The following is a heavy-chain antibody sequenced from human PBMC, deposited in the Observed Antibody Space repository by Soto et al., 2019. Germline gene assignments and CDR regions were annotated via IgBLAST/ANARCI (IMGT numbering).Heavy chain of an antibody. Sequence: TLSLACSVDGGRLSSDCWTLSRQPPGKGLEWIGYVYYSGNTNYNPSLKSRVTISVDTSKNQFSLKLTSVTAADTAVYYCARDKITGLFDYWGQGTLVTVSS. CDR3: ARDKITGLFDY. CDR2: VYYSGNT. V-gene: IGHV4-59*12. D-gene: IGHD2-8*02. CDR1: GGRLSSDC. J-gene: IGHJ4*02.